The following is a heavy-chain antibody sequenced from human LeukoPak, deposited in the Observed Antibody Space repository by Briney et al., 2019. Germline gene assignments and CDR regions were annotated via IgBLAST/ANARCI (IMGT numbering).Heavy chain of an antibody. CDR1: GGTFSTSA. Sequence: SVKVSCKASGGTFSTSAFSWVRQAPGQGLEWMGGIIPFFATANYAQKFQGRVAITTDASTSTAYMEVSSLRYEDAAVYYCARAHSSGWYFFDYWGQGTLVTVSS. D-gene: IGHD6-19*01. V-gene: IGHV1-69*05. CDR2: IIPFFATA. J-gene: IGHJ4*02. CDR3: ARAHSSGWYFFDY.